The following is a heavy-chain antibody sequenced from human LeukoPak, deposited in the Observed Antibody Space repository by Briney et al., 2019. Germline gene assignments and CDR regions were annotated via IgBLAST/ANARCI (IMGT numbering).Heavy chain of an antibody. D-gene: IGHD2-15*01. J-gene: IGHJ4*02. CDR1: GGTFSSYA. CDR2: IIPIFGTA. CDR3: ASDTAGYCSGGSCYPYY. Sequence: SVKVSCKASGGTFSSYAISWVRQAPGQGLEWMGGIIPIFGTANNAQKFQGRVTITTDESTSTAYMELSSLRSEDTAVYYCASDTAGYCSGGSCYPYYWGQGTLVTVSS. V-gene: IGHV1-69*05.